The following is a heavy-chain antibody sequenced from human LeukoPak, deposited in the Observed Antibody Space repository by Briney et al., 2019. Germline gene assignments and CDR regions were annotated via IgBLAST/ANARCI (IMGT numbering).Heavy chain of an antibody. Sequence: GGSLSLSCAVSGCTVSSNYTSWGRHHPRKGLGWVTVIYIGGSRYYADSVTGRFTISRDNSKNTLYLQMNSLTVEDTGVYYCARGGARGASTGYYRDVWGKGTTVTVS. CDR3: ARGGARGASTGYYRDV. CDR2: IYIGGSR. CDR1: GCTVSSNY. J-gene: IGHJ6*03. D-gene: IGHD2-15*01. V-gene: IGHV3-53*01.